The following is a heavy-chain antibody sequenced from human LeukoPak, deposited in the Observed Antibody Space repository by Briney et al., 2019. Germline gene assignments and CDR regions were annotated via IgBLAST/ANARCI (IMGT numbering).Heavy chain of an antibody. J-gene: IGHJ6*03. V-gene: IGHV3-11*01. D-gene: IGHD2-15*01. CDR2: ISATNTDI. Sequence: GGSLRLSCAASGFTFSDYHMSWIRQAPGKGLEWVSYISATNTDIHYTDSVKGRFTISRDKAKNSLYLQMNSLSAEDTAVYYCARDRCSGGGCYFYYMDVWGKGTTVTVSS. CDR1: GFTFSDYH. CDR3: ARDRCSGGGCYFYYMDV.